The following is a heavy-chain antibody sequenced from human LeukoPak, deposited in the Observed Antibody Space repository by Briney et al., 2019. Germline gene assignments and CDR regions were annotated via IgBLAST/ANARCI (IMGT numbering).Heavy chain of an antibody. CDR3: ARAGYCSSTSCYQDY. CDR2: IYYSGST. V-gene: IGHV4-31*03. D-gene: IGHD2-2*03. Sequence: SETLSLTCTVSGGSISSGGYYWSWIPQHPGKGLEWIGYIYYSGSTYYNPPLKSRVTISADTSKNQFSLKLSSVTAADTAVYYCARAGYCSSTSCYQDYWGQGTLVTVSS. CDR1: GGSISSGGYY. J-gene: IGHJ4*02.